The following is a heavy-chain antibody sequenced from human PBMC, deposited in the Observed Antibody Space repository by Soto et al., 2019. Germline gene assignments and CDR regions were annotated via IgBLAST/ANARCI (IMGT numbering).Heavy chain of an antibody. CDR1: GYTLTELS. V-gene: IGHV1-24*01. CDR3: ATVLYGDDGVPIKYNWFDT. CDR2: FDPEDGET. D-gene: IGHD4-17*01. J-gene: IGHJ5*02. Sequence: ASVKVSCKVSGYTLTELSMHWVRQAPGKGLEWMGGFDPEDGETIYAQKFQGRVTMTEDTSTDTAYMELSSLRSEDAAVYYCATVLYGDDGVPIKYNWFDTWGKGSLVTVSS.